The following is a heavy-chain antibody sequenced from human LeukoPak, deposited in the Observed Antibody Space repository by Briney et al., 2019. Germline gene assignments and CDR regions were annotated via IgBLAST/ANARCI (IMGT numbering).Heavy chain of an antibody. CDR3: ARHPSGRMWLQQGGWFDP. J-gene: IGHJ5*02. CDR2: MYHNGST. Sequence: SETLSLTCTVSGGSISSISYYWGWIRQPPGKGLEWIGSMYHNGSTYYNPSLKSRVTISVDTSRNQFSLKLTSVTAADTAVYYCARHPSGRMWLQQGGWFDPWGQGTLVTVSS. D-gene: IGHD5-24*01. V-gene: IGHV4-39*01. CDR1: GGSISSISYY.